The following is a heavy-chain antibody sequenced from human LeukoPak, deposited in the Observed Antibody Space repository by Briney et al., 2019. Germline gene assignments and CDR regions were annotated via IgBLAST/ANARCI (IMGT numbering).Heavy chain of an antibody. V-gene: IGHV3-30*09. CDR1: GFTFSSYA. CDR3: ARELWIQLRNSYFDY. CDR2: ISHDGGNK. J-gene: IGHJ4*02. D-gene: IGHD5-18*01. Sequence: PGRSLRLSCAASGFTFSSYAMHWVRQAPGKGLEWVAVISHDGGNKYYADSVKGRFAISRDNSKNTLYLQMNSLRAEDTAVYYCARELWIQLRNSYFDYWGQGTLVTVSS.